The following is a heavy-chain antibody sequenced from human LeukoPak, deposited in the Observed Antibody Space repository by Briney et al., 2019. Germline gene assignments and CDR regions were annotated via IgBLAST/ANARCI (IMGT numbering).Heavy chain of an antibody. V-gene: IGHV1-2*02. D-gene: IGHD2-2*01. CDR3: ARDLDCSSTSCYENWFDP. Sequence: ASVKVSCKASGYTFTGYYMHWVRQAPGQGLEWMGWINPNSGGTNYAQKFQGRVTMTRDTSISTAYMELSSLRSEDTAVYYCARDLDCSSTSCYENWFDPWGQGTLVTVSS. CDR1: GYTFTGYY. CDR2: INPNSGGT. J-gene: IGHJ5*02.